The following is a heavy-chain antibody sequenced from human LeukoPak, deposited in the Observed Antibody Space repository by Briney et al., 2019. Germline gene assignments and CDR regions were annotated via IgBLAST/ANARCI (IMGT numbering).Heavy chain of an antibody. J-gene: IGHJ4*01. CDR3: ARIREWASTVGAFDY. Sequence: ASVKVSCKASGYTFTAYYVHWVRQAPGQGLEWMGWINPNIGGTKYAQKFQGGVTMTRDTSISTAYMELSRLRSDDTAVYYCARIREWASTVGAFDYWGQGALVTVSS. CDR2: INPNIGGT. CDR1: GYTFTAYY. V-gene: IGHV1-2*02. D-gene: IGHD4-23*01.